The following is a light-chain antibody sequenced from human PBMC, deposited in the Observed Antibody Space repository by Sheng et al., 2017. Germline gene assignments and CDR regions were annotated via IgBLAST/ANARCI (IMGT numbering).Light chain of an antibody. CDR2: SAS. Sequence: AIQMTQSPPSLSASVGDRVTITCRASQAIGSSLGWYQQRAGNTPKLLIFSASTLQSGVPSRFSGSGSGTDFTLTISNLQPEDFASYYCLQDSFYPLTFGAGPRWSPN. J-gene: IGKJ4*01. CDR1: QAIGSS. CDR3: LQDSFYPLT. V-gene: IGKV1-6*02.